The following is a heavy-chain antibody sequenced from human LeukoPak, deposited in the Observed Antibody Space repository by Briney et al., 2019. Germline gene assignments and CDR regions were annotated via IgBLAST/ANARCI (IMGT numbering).Heavy chain of an antibody. V-gene: IGHV3-23*01. CDR3: ARESGSYYGLDY. D-gene: IGHD1-26*01. CDR2: ISGSGGST. CDR1: GFTFSSYA. J-gene: IGHJ4*02. Sequence: GGSLRLSCAASGFTFSSYAMSWARQAPGRGLEWVSAISGSGGSTYYADSVKGRFTISRDNSRNTLYLQMNSLRAEDTAVYYCARESGSYYGLDYWGQGTLVTVSS.